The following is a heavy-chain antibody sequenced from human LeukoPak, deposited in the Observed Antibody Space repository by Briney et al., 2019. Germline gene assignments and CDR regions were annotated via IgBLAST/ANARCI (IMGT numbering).Heavy chain of an antibody. D-gene: IGHD3-10*01. CDR3: ARDYTTMVRGVIITAAFDI. CDR1: GFTFSSYS. CDR2: ISSSSSYI. Sequence: PGGSLRLSCAASGFTFSSYSMNWVRQAPGKGLEWVSSISSSSSYIYYADSVKGRFTISRDNAKNSLYLQMNSLRAEDTAVYYCARDYTTMVRGVIITAAFDIWGQGTMVTVSS. J-gene: IGHJ3*02. V-gene: IGHV3-21*01.